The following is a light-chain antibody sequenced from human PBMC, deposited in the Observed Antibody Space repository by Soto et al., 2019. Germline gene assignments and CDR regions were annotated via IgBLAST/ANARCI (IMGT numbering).Light chain of an antibody. Sequence: EIVLTQSPGTLSLSPGERATLSCRASQSISSSNLAWYQQKPGRAPRLLIYGASSRATGIPDSFSGYGSGTDFTLTISTLEPEDFAVYYCQQYGTSPDLELWSFGQGTKVEV. CDR3: QQYGTSPDLELWS. CDR2: GAS. J-gene: IGKJ1*01. CDR1: QSISSSN. V-gene: IGKV3-20*01.